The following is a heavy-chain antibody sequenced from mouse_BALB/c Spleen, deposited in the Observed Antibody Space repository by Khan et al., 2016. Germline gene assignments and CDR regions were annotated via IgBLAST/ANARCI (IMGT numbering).Heavy chain of an antibody. CDR1: GYSITSGYY. CDR3: AREDGYDGYYAMDY. CDR2: INYDGSN. D-gene: IGHD2-2*01. Sequence: EVQLQESGPGLVKPSQSLSLTCSVTGYSITSGYYWNWIRQFPGNKLEWMGYINYDGSNNYNPSLKNRISITRDTSKNQFFLKLNSVTTEDSAANYCAREDGYDGYYAMDYWGQGTSVTVSS. J-gene: IGHJ4*01. V-gene: IGHV3-6*02.